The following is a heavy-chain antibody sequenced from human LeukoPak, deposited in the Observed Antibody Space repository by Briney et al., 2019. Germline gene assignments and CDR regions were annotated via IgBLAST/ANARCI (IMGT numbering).Heavy chain of an antibody. CDR3: ARKAGYYMPFDY. V-gene: IGHV4-59*01. CDR2: IYYSGST. D-gene: IGHD3-22*01. CDR1: GGSISSYY. Sequence: SETLSLTCTVSGGSISSYYWSWIRQPPGTGLEWIGYIYYSGSTNYNPSLKSRVTISVDTSKNQFSLKLSSVTAADTAVYYCARKAGYYMPFDYWGQGTLVTVSS. J-gene: IGHJ4*02.